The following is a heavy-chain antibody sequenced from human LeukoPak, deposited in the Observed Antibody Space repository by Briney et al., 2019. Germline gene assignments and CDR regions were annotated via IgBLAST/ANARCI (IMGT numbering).Heavy chain of an antibody. Sequence: GASVKVSCKASGYTFTSYAMHWVRQAPGQRLEWMGWIIVGNGNTKYSQNFQGRVTITSDTFASTAYMELSSLRSEDTAVYYCARDGATEGYYYFDYWGQGALVTVSS. CDR2: IIVGNGNT. CDR3: ARDGATEGYYYFDY. CDR1: GYTFTSYA. D-gene: IGHD1-26*01. J-gene: IGHJ4*02. V-gene: IGHV1-3*01.